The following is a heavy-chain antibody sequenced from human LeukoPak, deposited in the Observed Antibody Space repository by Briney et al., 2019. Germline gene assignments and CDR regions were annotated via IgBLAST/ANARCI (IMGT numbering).Heavy chain of an antibody. Sequence: PSETLSLTCTVSGGSISSYYWSWIRQPAGKGLEWIGRIYTSGSTNYNPSIKSRVTMSVDTSKNQFSLKLSSVTAADTAVYYCARGYGYCSGGSCPWWFDPWGQGTLVTVSS. D-gene: IGHD2-15*01. V-gene: IGHV4-4*07. CDR2: IYTSGST. CDR3: ARGYGYCSGGSCPWWFDP. CDR1: GGSISSYY. J-gene: IGHJ5*02.